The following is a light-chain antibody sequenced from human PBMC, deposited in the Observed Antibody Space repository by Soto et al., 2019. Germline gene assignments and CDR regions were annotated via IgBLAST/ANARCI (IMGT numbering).Light chain of an antibody. Sequence: EIVLTQSPGTLSLSPGERATLSCRASQSVSSHLAWYQQKPGQAPRLLIYDASNRATGIPAMFRGSGSGTGFTLTISSLEPEDFAVYHCVQPTTWPWTCCQGSKVEIK. CDR2: DAS. V-gene: IGKV3-11*01. J-gene: IGKJ1*01. CDR1: QSVSSH. CDR3: VQPTTWPWT.